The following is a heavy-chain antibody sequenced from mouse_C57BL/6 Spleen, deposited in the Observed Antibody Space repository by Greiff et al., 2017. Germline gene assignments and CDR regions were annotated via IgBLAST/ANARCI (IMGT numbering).Heavy chain of an antibody. CDR1: GYTFTDYE. D-gene: IGHD2-4*01. CDR3: TRSDYDYDGNFDY. J-gene: IGHJ2*01. CDR2: IDPETGGT. Sequence: QVQLQQSGAELVRPGASVTLSCKASGYTFTDYEMHWVKQTPVHGLEWIGAIDPETGGTAYNQKFKGKAILTADKSSSTAYMELRSLTSEDSAVYYCTRSDYDYDGNFDYWGQGTTLTVSS. V-gene: IGHV1-15*01.